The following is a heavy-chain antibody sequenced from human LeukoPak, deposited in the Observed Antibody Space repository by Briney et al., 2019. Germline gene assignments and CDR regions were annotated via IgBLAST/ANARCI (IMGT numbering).Heavy chain of an antibody. V-gene: IGHV4-31*03. CDR2: IYYSGST. Sequence: SQTLSLTCTVSGGSISSGGYYWSWIRQHPGKGLEWIGYIYYSGSTYYNPSLKSRVTISVDTSKNQFSLKLSSVTAADTAVYYCARDWDLQYYFDYWGQGTLVTVSS. CDR3: ARDWDLQYYFDY. CDR1: GGSISSGGYY. D-gene: IGHD1-26*01. J-gene: IGHJ4*02.